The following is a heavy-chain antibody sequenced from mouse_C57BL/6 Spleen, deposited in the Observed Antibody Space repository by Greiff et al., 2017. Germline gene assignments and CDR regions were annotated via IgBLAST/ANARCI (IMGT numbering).Heavy chain of an antibody. V-gene: IGHV1-26*01. Sequence: EVQLQQSGPELVKPGASVKISCKASGYTFTDYYMNWVKQSHGKSLEWIGDINPNNGGTSYNQKFKGKATLTVDKSSSTAYMELRSLTSEDSAVYYCARERYGSSSFDYWGQGTTLTVSS. J-gene: IGHJ2*01. CDR2: INPNNGGT. CDR1: GYTFTDYY. CDR3: ARERYGSSSFDY. D-gene: IGHD1-1*01.